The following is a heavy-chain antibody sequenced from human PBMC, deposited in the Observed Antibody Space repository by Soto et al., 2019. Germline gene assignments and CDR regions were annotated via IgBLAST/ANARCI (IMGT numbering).Heavy chain of an antibody. V-gene: IGHV3-23*01. D-gene: IGHD3-16*01. CDR3: AKPKAAGGRYYYGMDV. J-gene: IGHJ6*02. CDR1: GFTFSSYA. Sequence: EVQLLESGGGLVQPGGSLRLSCAASGFTFSSYAMNWVRQAPGKGLEWVSHVIGSGGTTYYADSVKGRFTVSRDNSKNTLYLQMNSLRAEDTAIYSCAKPKAAGGRYYYGMDVWGQGTTVTVSS. CDR2: VIGSGGTT.